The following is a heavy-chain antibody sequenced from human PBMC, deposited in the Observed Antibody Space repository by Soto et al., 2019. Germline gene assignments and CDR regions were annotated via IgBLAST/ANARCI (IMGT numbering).Heavy chain of an antibody. CDR3: ARDVNNYDFWSGYFKFSPDY. J-gene: IGHJ4*02. V-gene: IGHV1-18*04. CDR2: ISAYNGNT. D-gene: IGHD3-3*01. Sequence: ASVTLSCKASGYTFTSYGISWVRQAPGQGLEWMGWISAYNGNTNYAQKLQGRVTMTTDTSTSTAYMELRSLRSDDTAVYYCARDVNNYDFWSGYFKFSPDYWGQGTLVTVSS. CDR1: GYTFTSYG.